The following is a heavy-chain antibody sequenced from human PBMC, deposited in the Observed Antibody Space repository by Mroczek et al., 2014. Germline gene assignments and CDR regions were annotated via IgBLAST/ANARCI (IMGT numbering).Heavy chain of an antibody. J-gene: IGHJ3*02. D-gene: IGHD4-17*01. CDR3: AGPAATQGSRRYGDYEGPHDAFDI. CDR2: IYYSGST. CDR1: GGSISSGGYY. Sequence: QVQLQESGPGLVKPSQTLSLTCTVSGGSISSGGYYWSWIRQHPGKGLEWIGYIYYSGSTYYNPSLKSRVTISVDTSKNQFSLKLSSVTAADTAVYYCAGPAATQGSRRYGDYEGPHDAFDIWGQGTMVTVSS. V-gene: IGHV4-31*03.